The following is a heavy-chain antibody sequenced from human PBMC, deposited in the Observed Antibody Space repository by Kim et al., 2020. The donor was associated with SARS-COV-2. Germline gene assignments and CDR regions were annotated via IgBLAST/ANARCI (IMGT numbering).Heavy chain of an antibody. CDR2: IYHSGST. CDR3: ARSEVESCGGDCYLAHFDY. V-gene: IGHV4-38-2*02. CDR1: GYSISSGYY. Sequence: SETLSLTCTVSGYSISSGYYWGWIRQPPGKGLEWIGSIYHSGSTYYNPALKSRVTISVDTSKNHFSLKLSSVTAADTAVYYCARSEVESCGGDCYLAHFDYWGQGTLVTVSS. D-gene: IGHD2-21*02. J-gene: IGHJ4*02.